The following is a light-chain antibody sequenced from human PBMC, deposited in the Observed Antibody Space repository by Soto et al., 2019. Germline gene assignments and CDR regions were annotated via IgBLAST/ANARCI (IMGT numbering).Light chain of an antibody. Sequence: EIVLTQSPATLSLSPGERATLSCRASQSINRHLAWYRQKPGQAPRLLIYDASNRATGIPARFSGSGSGTDFTLTISSLEPEDFGVYYCQQRSNWPLITFGQGTRLEIK. CDR1: QSINRH. CDR3: QQRSNWPLIT. CDR2: DAS. J-gene: IGKJ5*01. V-gene: IGKV3-11*01.